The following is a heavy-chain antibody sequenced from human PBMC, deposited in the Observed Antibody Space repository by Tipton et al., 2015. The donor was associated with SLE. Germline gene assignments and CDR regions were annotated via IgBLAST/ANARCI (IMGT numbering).Heavy chain of an antibody. CDR1: DGSITSYH. D-gene: IGHD3-22*01. CDR2: VYYTGTT. V-gene: IGHV4-59*08. J-gene: IGHJ4*02. CDR3: ARAGYDATGYFMNYFDY. Sequence: TLSLTCSVSDGSITSYHWSWIRQPPGKGLEWIGYVYYTGTTNYDPSLRSRVTMSADTSRNQFSLRLSSVTTADTAVYYCARAGYDATGYFMNYFDYWGQGALVTVSS.